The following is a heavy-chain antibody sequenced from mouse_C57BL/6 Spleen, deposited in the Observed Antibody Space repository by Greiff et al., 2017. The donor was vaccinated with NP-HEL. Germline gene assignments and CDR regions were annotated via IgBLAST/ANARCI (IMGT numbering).Heavy chain of an antibody. CDR3: ARSSYYYGSNYYFDY. CDR1: GYSITSDY. D-gene: IGHD1-1*01. Sequence: EVKLQESGPGLAKPSQTLSLTCSVTGYSITSDYWNWIRQFPGNKLEYMGYISYSGSTYYNPSLKSRISITRDTSKNQYYLQLNSVTTEDTATYYCARSSYYYGSNYYFDYWGQGTTLTVSS. J-gene: IGHJ2*01. CDR2: ISYSGST. V-gene: IGHV3-8*01.